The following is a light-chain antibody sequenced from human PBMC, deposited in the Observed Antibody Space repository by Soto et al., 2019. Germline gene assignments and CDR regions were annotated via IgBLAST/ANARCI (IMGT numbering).Light chain of an antibody. CDR3: CSNGGGSPTYV. V-gene: IGLV2-23*02. J-gene: IGLJ1*01. CDR2: EVN. Sequence: QSALTQPASVSGSPGQSITLSCTGTSSDVGNYNLVSWYQQHPGKVPKLMIYEVNKRPSGVSNCFPGSKSGNTASLTISGLQAEDEADYYCCSNGGGSPTYVFGTGTKLTVL. CDR1: SSDVGNYNL.